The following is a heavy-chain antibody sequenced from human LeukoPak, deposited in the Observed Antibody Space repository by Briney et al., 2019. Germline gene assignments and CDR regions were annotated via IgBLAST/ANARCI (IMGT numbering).Heavy chain of an antibody. CDR3: ARGGFCTVKGFFLPFAF. CDR1: GFNFSDYS. D-gene: IGHD3/OR15-3a*01. Sequence: GGSLRLSCSASGFNFSDYSMAWVRESPGKGLEWVAYISHVCNALYYGDPVKGRFTISRDNGKTSVSLQMTDLRPEDTAVYYCARGGFCTVKGFFLPFAFWGEGTPVTVSS. J-gene: IGHJ4*02. CDR2: ISHVCNAL. V-gene: IGHV3-48*01.